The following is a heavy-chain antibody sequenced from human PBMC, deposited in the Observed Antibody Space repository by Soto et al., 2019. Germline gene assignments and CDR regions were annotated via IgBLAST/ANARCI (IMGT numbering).Heavy chain of an antibody. J-gene: IGHJ4*02. D-gene: IGHD1-1*01. V-gene: IGHV3-74*01. Sequence: PGGSLRLSCAVSGFTFSAYWMHWVRQVPGKGLTWVSRISDDGSTATYADSVKGQFVISRDNAKNSLYLEMNTLRADDSGLYYCARGPRVSSTGTGAHWGRGTLVTVSS. CDR1: GFTFSAYW. CDR3: ARGPRVSSTGTGAH. CDR2: ISDDGSTA.